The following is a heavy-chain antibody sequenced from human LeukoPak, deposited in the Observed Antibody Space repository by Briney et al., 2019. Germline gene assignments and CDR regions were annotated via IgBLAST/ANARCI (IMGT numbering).Heavy chain of an antibody. D-gene: IGHD1-14*01. Sequence: SETLSLTCTVSGGSISGYYWSWIRQPAGRGLEWIGRIYTSGSTNYNPSLKSRVTMSVDTSKNQFSLKLSSVTAADTAVYYCARASPTTNKGAYGWFDPWGQGTLVTVSS. J-gene: IGHJ5*02. CDR3: ARASPTTNKGAYGWFDP. CDR2: IYTSGST. V-gene: IGHV4-4*07. CDR1: GGSISGYY.